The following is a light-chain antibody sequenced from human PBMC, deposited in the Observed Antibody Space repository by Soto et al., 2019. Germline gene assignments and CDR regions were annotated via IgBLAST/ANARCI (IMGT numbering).Light chain of an antibody. J-gene: IGLJ2*01. CDR1: DSDIGNYFY. CDR2: DVT. CDR3: SSYAGFYTLL. V-gene: IGLV2-11*01. Sequence: QSVLTQPRSVSGSPGQSVTISCTGSDSDIGNYFYVSWYQVHPGKAPKLIIYDVTKRPSGVPDRFSGSKSGNTASLTISGLQAEDESEYYCSSYAGFYTLLFGGGTKVTVL.